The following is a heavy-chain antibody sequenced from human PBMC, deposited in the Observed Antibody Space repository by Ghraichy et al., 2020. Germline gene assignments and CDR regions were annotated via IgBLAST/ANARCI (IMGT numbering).Heavy chain of an antibody. D-gene: IGHD3-10*01. V-gene: IGHV3-33*01. J-gene: IGHJ6*02. Sequence: GGSLRLSCAASGFSFSSYGMHWVRQAPGKGLEWVAVIWYDGSDKYYADSVKGRFTISRDNSKNTQYLQMNSLRAEDTAVYYCASLSYGSGSIDVWGQGTTVTVSS. CDR1: GFSFSSYG. CDR3: ASLSYGSGSIDV. CDR2: IWYDGSDK.